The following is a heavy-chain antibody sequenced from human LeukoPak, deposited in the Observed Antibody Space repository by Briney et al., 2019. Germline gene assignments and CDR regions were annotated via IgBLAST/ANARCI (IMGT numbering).Heavy chain of an antibody. CDR1: GFTFDDYT. Sequence: PGGSLRLSCAASGFTFDDYTMHWVRQAPGKGLEWVSLISWDGGSTYYADSVKGRFTISRDNSKNSLYLQMNSLRTEDTALYYCAKDSDLYYDFWSGYSNFDYWGQGTLVTVSS. J-gene: IGHJ4*02. D-gene: IGHD3-3*01. CDR2: ISWDGGST. CDR3: AKDSDLYYDFWSGYSNFDY. V-gene: IGHV3-43*01.